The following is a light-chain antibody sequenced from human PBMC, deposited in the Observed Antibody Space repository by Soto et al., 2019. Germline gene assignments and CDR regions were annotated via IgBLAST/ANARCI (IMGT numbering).Light chain of an antibody. J-gene: IGKJ1*01. Sequence: DSQMTQSPSTLSASVGDRVTITCRASQSISSGLAWYQQKPAKAPKLLIYDASSLKSGVPSRFSGSGSGTEFTLTISRLQPDDFATYCCQQYNSYPWTFGQGTKVEIK. V-gene: IGKV1-5*01. CDR3: QQYNSYPWT. CDR2: DAS. CDR1: QSISSG.